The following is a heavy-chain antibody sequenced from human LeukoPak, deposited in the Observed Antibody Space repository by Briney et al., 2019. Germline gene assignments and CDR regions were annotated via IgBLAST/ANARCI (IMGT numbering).Heavy chain of an antibody. V-gene: IGHV3-30*18. CDR1: GFTFSSFG. Sequence: PGRSLRLSCVASGFTFSSFGMHWVRQAPGKGLEWVAVISYDGSNKYYADSVKGRFTISRDNSKNTLYLQMNSLRAEDTAVYYCAKGYCSSTSCPPYFDYWGQGTLVTVSS. D-gene: IGHD2-2*01. CDR3: AKGYCSSTSCPPYFDY. CDR2: ISYDGSNK. J-gene: IGHJ4*02.